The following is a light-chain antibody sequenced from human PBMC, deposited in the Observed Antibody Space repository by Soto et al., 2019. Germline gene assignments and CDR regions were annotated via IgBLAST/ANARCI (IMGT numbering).Light chain of an antibody. V-gene: IGLV2-14*03. J-gene: IGLJ2*01. Sequence: QSVLTQPACVSGSPGQSIAISCTGSISDIGSYNSVAWYQQHPGKAPKLMIFDVTDRPSGISSRFSGSKSGHTASLTISGLRTEDEADYYCSSYTTSSSVIFGAGTKLTVL. CDR2: DVT. CDR1: ISDIGSYNS. CDR3: SSYTTSSSVI.